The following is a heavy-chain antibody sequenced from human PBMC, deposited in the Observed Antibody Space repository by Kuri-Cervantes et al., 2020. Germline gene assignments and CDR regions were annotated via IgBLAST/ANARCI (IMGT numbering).Heavy chain of an antibody. CDR1: GFTVSSNY. V-gene: IGHV3-66*02. CDR3: ARDLWFGEFRWFDP. J-gene: IGHJ5*02. D-gene: IGHD3-10*01. Sequence: GESLKISCAASGFTVSSNYMSWVRQAPGKGLEWVSVIYSGGSTYYADSVKGRFTISRDNSKNTLYLQMNSLRVEDTAVYHCARDLWFGEFRWFDPWGQGTLVTVSS. CDR2: IYSGGST.